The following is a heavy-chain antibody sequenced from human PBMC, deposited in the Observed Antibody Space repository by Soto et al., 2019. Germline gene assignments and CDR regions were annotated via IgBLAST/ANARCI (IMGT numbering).Heavy chain of an antibody. CDR2: IYWDDDK. D-gene: IGHD4-17*01. CDR1: GFSLSTSGVG. V-gene: IGHV2-5*02. J-gene: IGHJ2*01. CDR3: AHIDYCDYAPYFDL. Sequence: QITLKESGPTLVKPTQTLTLTCTFSGFSLSTSGVGVGWIRQPPGKALEWLALIYWDDDKRYSPSLKSRLTIPKDTSKNQVVLTMTNMDPVDTATYYCAHIDYCDYAPYFDLWGRGTLVTVSS.